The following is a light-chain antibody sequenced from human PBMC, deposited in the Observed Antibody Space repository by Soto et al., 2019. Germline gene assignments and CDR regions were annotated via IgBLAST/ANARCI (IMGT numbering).Light chain of an antibody. J-gene: IGLJ1*01. V-gene: IGLV2-8*01. CDR2: EVY. Sequence: QSVLTQPPSASGSPGQSVTISCTGTSSDVGGYNYVSWYQHHPGKAPKLIIYEVYKRPSGVPDRFSGSKSGNTAALTVSGLQAEDEADYYCSSYVDTNSYVFGTGTKVPVL. CDR3: SSYVDTNSYV. CDR1: SSDVGGYNY.